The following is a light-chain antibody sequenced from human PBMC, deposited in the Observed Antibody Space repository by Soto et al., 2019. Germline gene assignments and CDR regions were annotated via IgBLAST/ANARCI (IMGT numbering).Light chain of an antibody. CDR2: DAS. CDR3: QQYNSFAPYS. J-gene: IGKJ2*03. CDR1: QSISFW. V-gene: IGKV1-5*01. Sequence: DIQMTQSPSPLSASVGDRVTITCRSSQSISFWLAWYQQKPGQAPKLLIYDASTFYSGVPSRFSGSRSGTEFTLTISSLQPDDFGSYYCQQYNSFAPYSFGQGTKLEI.